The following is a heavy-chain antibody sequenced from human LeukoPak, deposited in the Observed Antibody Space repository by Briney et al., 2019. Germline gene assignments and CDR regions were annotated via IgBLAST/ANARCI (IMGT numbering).Heavy chain of an antibody. CDR2: INHSGST. CDR3: ARGVLWFGELPAPRVDV. J-gene: IGHJ6*04. V-gene: IGHV4-34*01. D-gene: IGHD3-10*01. CDR1: GGSFSGYY. Sequence: KPSETLSLTCAVYGGSFSGYYWSWIRQPPGKGLEWIGEINHSGSTNYNPSLKSRVTISVDTSKNQFSLKLSSVTAADTAVYYCARGVLWFGELPAPRVDVWGKGTTVTVSS.